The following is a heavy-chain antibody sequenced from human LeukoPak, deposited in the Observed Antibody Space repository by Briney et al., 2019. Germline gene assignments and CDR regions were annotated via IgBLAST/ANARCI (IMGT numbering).Heavy chain of an antibody. Sequence: GESLKISCKGSGYSFTSYWIGWVRQMPGKGLEWMGIIYPGDSDTRYSPSFQGQVTISADKSISTTYLQWNSLEASDTAIYYCARQEVNSGSLGHWGQGTLVTVYS. J-gene: IGHJ4*02. CDR2: IYPGDSDT. V-gene: IGHV5-51*01. CDR1: GYSFTSYW. D-gene: IGHD1-26*01. CDR3: ARQEVNSGSLGH.